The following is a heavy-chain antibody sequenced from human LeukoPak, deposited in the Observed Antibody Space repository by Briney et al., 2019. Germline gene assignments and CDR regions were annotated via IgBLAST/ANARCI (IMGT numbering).Heavy chain of an antibody. Sequence: ASVKVSCKASGYTFTSYGISWVRQAPGQGLEWMGWISGYNGNTNYAQNLQGRVTMTRNTSISTAYMELSRLRSDDTAVYYCARGKSSSYYYYYYMDVWGKGTTVTVSS. CDR3: ARGKSSSYYYYYYMDV. D-gene: IGHD6-6*01. CDR1: GYTFTSYG. J-gene: IGHJ6*03. V-gene: IGHV1-18*01. CDR2: ISGYNGNT.